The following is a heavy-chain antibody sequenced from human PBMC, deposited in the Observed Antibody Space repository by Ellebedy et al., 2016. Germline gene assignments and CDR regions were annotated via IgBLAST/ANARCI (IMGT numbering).Heavy chain of an antibody. D-gene: IGHD6-19*01. Sequence: GESLKISCAASGFTFSSHGMAWVRQAPGKGLEWLSGITGCGDTTYYADSVKGRFTISRDNSKNTLFLQLSSLRAEDTAVFYCVRVMWPVPGPVDPFDYWGQGTPVTVSS. CDR3: VRVMWPVPGPVDPFDY. V-gene: IGHV3-23*01. J-gene: IGHJ4*02. CDR2: ITGCGDTT. CDR1: GFTFSSHG.